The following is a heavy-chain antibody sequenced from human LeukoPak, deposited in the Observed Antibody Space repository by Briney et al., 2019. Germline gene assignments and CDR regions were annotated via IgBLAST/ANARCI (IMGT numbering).Heavy chain of an antibody. J-gene: IGHJ3*02. D-gene: IGHD3-3*01. CDR3: ASFLPHDAFDI. Sequence: SETLSLICTVSGGSISSYYWSWIRQPAGKGLEWIGRIYTSGSTNYNPSLKSRVTISVDKSKNQFSLKLSSVTAADTAVYYCASFLPHDAFDIWGQGTMVTVSS. V-gene: IGHV4-4*07. CDR2: IYTSGST. CDR1: GGSISSYY.